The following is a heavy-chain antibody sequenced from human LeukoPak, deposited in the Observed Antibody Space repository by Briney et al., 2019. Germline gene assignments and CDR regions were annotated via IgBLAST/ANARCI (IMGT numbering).Heavy chain of an antibody. J-gene: IGHJ4*02. CDR3: ARAGHRKYYYDNAYDY. D-gene: IGHD3-22*01. V-gene: IGHV1-18*01. CDR2: ISGYNGHT. CDR1: GYAYTNYG. Sequence: ASVKVSCKASGYAYTNYGISWVRQAPGQGLEWMGWISGYNGHTNYAQKLQGRVTMTTHTSTSTAYMELRSLRSDDTAVYYCARAGHRKYYYDNAYDYWGQGTLVTVSS.